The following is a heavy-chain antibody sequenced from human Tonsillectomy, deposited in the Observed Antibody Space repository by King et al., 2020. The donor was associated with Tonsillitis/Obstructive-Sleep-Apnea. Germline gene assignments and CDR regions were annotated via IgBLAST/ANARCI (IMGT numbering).Heavy chain of an antibody. J-gene: IGHJ6*02. CDR3: ARRSVTGYSRLSGYYYGLDV. CDR1: GYSFTSYW. Sequence: VQLVESGAEVKKPGESLRISCKGSGYSFTSYWITWVRQMPGKGLEWMGRIDPSDSYTNYSPSFQGHVTISADKSISTAYLQWTSLKPSDTAMYYCARRSVTGYSRLSGYYYGLDVWGQGTTVTVSS. CDR2: IDPSDSYT. D-gene: IGHD3-9*01. V-gene: IGHV5-10-1*03.